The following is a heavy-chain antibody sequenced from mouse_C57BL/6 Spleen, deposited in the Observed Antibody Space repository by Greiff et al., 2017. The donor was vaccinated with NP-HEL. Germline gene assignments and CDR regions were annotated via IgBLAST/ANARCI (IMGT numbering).Heavy chain of an antibody. J-gene: IGHJ1*03. CDR3: ARYYYGSSLRYFDV. CDR1: GYTFTSYW. V-gene: IGHV1-55*01. CDR2: IYPGSGST. Sequence: VQLQQSGAELVKPGASVKMSCKASGYTFTSYWITWVKQRPGQGLEWIGDIYPGSGSTNYNEKFKSKATLTVDTSSSTAYMQLSSLTSEDSAVYYCARYYYGSSLRYFDVWGTGTTVTVSS. D-gene: IGHD1-1*01.